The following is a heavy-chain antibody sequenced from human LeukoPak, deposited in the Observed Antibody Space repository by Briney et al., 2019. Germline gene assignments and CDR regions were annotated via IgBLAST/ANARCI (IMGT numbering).Heavy chain of an antibody. CDR3: ARGAVVVPAASRNLGSLNWFDP. CDR1: GGSFSGYY. V-gene: IGHV4-34*01. D-gene: IGHD2-2*01. J-gene: IGHJ5*02. CDR2: INHSGST. Sequence: TSSEALSLTCAVYGGSFSGYYWSWIRQPPGKGLEWIGEINHSGSTNYNPSLKSRVTISVDTSKNQFSLKLSSVTAADTAVYYCARGAVVVPAASRNLGSLNWFDPWGQGTLVTVSS.